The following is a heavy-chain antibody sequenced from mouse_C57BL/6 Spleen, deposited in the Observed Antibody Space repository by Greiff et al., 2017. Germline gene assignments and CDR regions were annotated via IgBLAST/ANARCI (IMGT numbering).Heavy chain of an antibody. CDR1: GYAFTNYL. CDR2: INPGSGGT. D-gene: IGHD2-1*01. V-gene: IGHV1-54*01. Sequence: VQVVESGAELVRPGTSVKVSCKASGYAFTNYLIEWVKQRPGQGLEWIGVINPGSGGTNYNEKFKGKATLTADKSSSTAYMQLSSLTSEDSAVXFCARDGNYAMDYWGQGTSVTVSS. CDR3: ARDGNYAMDY. J-gene: IGHJ4*01.